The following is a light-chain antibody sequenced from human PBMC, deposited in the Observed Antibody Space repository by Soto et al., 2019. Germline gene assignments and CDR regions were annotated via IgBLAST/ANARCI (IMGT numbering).Light chain of an antibody. CDR2: KAS. V-gene: IGKV1-5*03. J-gene: IGKJ2*01. CDR1: QTISSW. Sequence: DIQLTQSPSTLSGSVGDSVTITCRASQTISSWLAWYQQNPGKAPKLLIYKASTLKSGIPSRFSGSGSGTEFTLTISRLEPDDFAIYYCQHYSNYPETFGPGTKVQLK. CDR3: QHYSNYPET.